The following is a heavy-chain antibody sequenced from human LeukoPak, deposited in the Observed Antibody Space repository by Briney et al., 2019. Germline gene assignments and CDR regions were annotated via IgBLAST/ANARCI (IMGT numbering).Heavy chain of an antibody. Sequence: GGSLRLSCAASGFAFSTYGMSWVRQAPGKGLEWVSAISGSGDNTYYADSVKGRFTISRDNSKNTLHLQMNSLRAEDTAVYYCAKGIRGYYGSGSYAWGQGTLVTVSS. CDR3: AKGIRGYYGSGSYA. D-gene: IGHD3-10*01. CDR2: ISGSGDNT. V-gene: IGHV3-23*01. J-gene: IGHJ5*02. CDR1: GFAFSTYG.